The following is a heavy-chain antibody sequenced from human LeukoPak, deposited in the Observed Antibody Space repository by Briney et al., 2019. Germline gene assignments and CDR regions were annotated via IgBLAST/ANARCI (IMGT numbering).Heavy chain of an antibody. V-gene: IGHV3-30*18. J-gene: IGHJ4*02. Sequence: GGSLRLSCAASGFTFSSYGMHWVRQAPGKGLEWVAVISYDGGNKYYADSVKGRFTIPRDNSKNTLYLQMNSLRAEDTAVYYCAKERYYYGSGTNFDYWGQGTLVTVSS. CDR1: GFTFSSYG. D-gene: IGHD3-10*01. CDR2: ISYDGGNK. CDR3: AKERYYYGSGTNFDY.